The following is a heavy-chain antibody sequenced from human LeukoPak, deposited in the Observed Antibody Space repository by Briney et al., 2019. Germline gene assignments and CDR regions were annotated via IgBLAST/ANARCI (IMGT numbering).Heavy chain of an antibody. J-gene: IGHJ3*02. D-gene: IGHD3-22*01. CDR3: AKDRVTMIVAVIDAFDI. CDR2: ISGSGGST. CDR1: GFTFSTFG. Sequence: PGRSLRLSCAASGFTFSTFGFNWVRQAPGKGLEWVSAISGSGGSTYYADSVKGRFTISRDNSKNTLYLQMNSLRAEDTAVYYCAKDRVTMIVAVIDAFDIWGQGTMVTVSS. V-gene: IGHV3-23*01.